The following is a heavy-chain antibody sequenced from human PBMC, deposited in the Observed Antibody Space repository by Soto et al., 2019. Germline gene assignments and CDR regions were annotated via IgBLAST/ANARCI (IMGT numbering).Heavy chain of an antibody. Sequence: QVQLVQSGAEVKEPGSSVKVSCKASGGTFSSYTFTWVRQAPGQGLECMGGISATFGTTNYAQKFQGRITVTAEKSKKTVNRELRTRRSDDTAVYYWATTTGGGGALDYWGQGPLVTVPT. D-gene: IGHD3-16*01. J-gene: IGHJ4*02. CDR2: ISATFGTT. V-gene: IGHV1-69*14. CDR1: GGTFSSYT. CDR3: ATTTGGGGALDY.